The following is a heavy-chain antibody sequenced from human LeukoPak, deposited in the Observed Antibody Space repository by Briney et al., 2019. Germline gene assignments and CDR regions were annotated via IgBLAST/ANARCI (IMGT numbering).Heavy chain of an antibody. V-gene: IGHV1-3*01. J-gene: IGHJ4*02. CDR1: GYTFSNYA. Sequence: ASVKVSCKASGYTFSNYAIHWVRQAPGQRFEWMGWINAGNGHTKYSQNFLGRVTITRDSSASTVYMELNSLTSEDTAVYYCARGIWSARTVDYYLDYWGQGTLVTVSS. CDR3: ARGIWSARTVDYYLDY. D-gene: IGHD2-21*01. CDR2: INAGNGHT.